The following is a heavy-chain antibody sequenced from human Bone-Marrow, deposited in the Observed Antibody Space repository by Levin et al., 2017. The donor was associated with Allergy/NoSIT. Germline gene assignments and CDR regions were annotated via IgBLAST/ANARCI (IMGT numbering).Heavy chain of an antibody. CDR2: ISWNSNSI. CDR1: GFTFDDYA. D-gene: IGHD6-19*01. CDR3: TRGRDLAVADSMDV. J-gene: IGHJ6*03. V-gene: IGHV3-9*01. Sequence: LSLTCAASGFTFDDYAMHWVRQAPWKGLEWVSGISWNSNSIAYADFVKGRFTISRDSAKKSLYLQMKSLRPEDTALYYCTRGRDLAVADSMDVWGKGTTVTVSS.